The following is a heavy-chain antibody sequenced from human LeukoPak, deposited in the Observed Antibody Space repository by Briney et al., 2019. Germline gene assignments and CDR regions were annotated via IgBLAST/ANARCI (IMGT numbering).Heavy chain of an antibody. CDR3: ARDLRGSDAYYFDY. CDR1: GFTFSSHT. Sequence: GGSLRLSWAASGFTFSSHTMHWVRQAQGKGLEWVAVLSYDGSKKYYADSVKGRFTISRDNSKNTLYLQMNSLRVEDTAVYYCARDLRGSDAYYFDYWGQGTLVTVSS. D-gene: IGHD3-10*01. CDR2: LSYDGSKK. V-gene: IGHV3-30-3*01. J-gene: IGHJ4*02.